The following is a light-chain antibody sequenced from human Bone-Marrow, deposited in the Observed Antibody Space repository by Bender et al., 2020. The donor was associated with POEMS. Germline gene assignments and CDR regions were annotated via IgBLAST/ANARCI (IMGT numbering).Light chain of an antibody. V-gene: IGLV3-25*03. CDR1: ILADSY. CDR2: KDT. J-gene: IGLJ3*02. Sequence: SYELTQPPSVAVSPGQTARITCSGDILADSYAYWYQQKAGQAPVVVIKKDTERPSGIPERFSGSTSGTTVTLIISGVQTEDEADYYCQSADDNDAWVFGEGTKLTVL. CDR3: QSADDNDAWV.